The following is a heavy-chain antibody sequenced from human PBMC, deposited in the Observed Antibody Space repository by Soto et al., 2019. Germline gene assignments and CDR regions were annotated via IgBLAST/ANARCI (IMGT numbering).Heavy chain of an antibody. CDR2: ISYDGSNK. Sequence: QTGGSLRLSCAASGFTFSSYAMHWVRQAPGKGLEWVAVISYDGSNKYYADSVKGRFTISRDNSKNTLYLQMNSLRAEDTAVYYCAREWDYYDSSGYYDYWGQGTLVTVSS. CDR3: AREWDYYDSSGYYDY. CDR1: GFTFSSYA. V-gene: IGHV3-30-3*01. D-gene: IGHD3-22*01. J-gene: IGHJ4*02.